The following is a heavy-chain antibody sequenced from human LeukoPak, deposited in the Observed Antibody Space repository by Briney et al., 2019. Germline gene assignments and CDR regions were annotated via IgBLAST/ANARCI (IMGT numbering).Heavy chain of an antibody. CDR1: GGTFSSYA. CDR2: IIPIFGTA. CDR3: ARAPYYYDSSGFDYYYGMDV. D-gene: IGHD3-22*01. V-gene: IGHV1-69*13. J-gene: IGHJ6*02. Sequence: SVKVSCTASGGTFSSYAISWARQAPGQGLEWMGGIIPIFGTANYAQKFQGRVTITADESTSTAYMELSSLRSEDTAVYYCARAPYYYDSSGFDYYYGMDVWGQGTTVTVSS.